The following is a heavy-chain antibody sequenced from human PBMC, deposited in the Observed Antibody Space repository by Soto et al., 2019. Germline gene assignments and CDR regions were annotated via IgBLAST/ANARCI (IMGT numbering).Heavy chain of an antibody. Sequence: GASVKVSCKASGYTFTGYYMHWVRQAPGQGLEWMGWINPNSGGTNYAQKFQGWVTMTRDTSISTAYMELSRLRSDDTAVYYCARGLCTNGVCPFDFDYWGQGTLVTVSS. V-gene: IGHV1-2*04. J-gene: IGHJ4*02. CDR2: INPNSGGT. D-gene: IGHD2-8*01. CDR1: GYTFTGYY. CDR3: ARGLCTNGVCPFDFDY.